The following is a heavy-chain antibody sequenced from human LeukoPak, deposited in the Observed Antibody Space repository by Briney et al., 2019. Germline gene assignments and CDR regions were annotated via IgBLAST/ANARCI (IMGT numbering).Heavy chain of an antibody. Sequence: GGSLRLSCAAFGFTFSSYAMSWVRQAPGKGLEWVSAISGSGGSTYYADSVKGRFTISRDNSKNTLYLQMNSLRAEDTAVYYCAKGYDILTGYYYIYYYYYGMDVWGQGTTVTVSS. CDR2: ISGSGGST. D-gene: IGHD3-9*01. J-gene: IGHJ6*02. CDR3: AKGYDILTGYYYIYYYYYGMDV. V-gene: IGHV3-23*01. CDR1: GFTFSSYA.